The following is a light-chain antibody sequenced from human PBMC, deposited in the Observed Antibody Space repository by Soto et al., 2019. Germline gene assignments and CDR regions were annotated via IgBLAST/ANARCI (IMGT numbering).Light chain of an antibody. CDR3: HQCSTASFT. CDR2: AAS. V-gene: IGKV1-39*01. J-gene: IGKJ3*01. Sequence: DIQMTQSPSSLSASVGDSTTITCRASQNINTYLNWYQQKPGEAPKLLIFAASSLQGGVSSRFSGSGSGTEFTLTISSLQPDDFATYYWHQCSTASFTCGPGTKVDSK. CDR1: QNINTY.